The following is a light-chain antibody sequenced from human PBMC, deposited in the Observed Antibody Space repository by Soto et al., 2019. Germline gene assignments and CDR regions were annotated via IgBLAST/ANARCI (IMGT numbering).Light chain of an antibody. CDR1: RSISSNY. J-gene: IGKJ1*01. V-gene: IGKV3-20*01. CDR3: QQYGSSPRT. CDR2: GAS. Sequence: EIVLAQSPGTLSLSPGERATLSCRASRSISSNYLAWYQQRSGQAPRLLIYGASSRATGIPDRFSGSGSGTDFTLTISRLEPEDFAVYYCQQYGSSPRTCGQGTKVEIK.